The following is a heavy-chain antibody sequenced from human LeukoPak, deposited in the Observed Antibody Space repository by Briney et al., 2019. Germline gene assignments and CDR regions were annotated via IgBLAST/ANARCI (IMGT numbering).Heavy chain of an antibody. D-gene: IGHD4-23*01. Sequence: GGSLRLSCAASGFTFSRSWMSWVRQAPGKGLEWVANIKQDGSDKYYVDSVKGRFTISRDNAKNSLYLQMNSLRAEDTAVYYCARKTVVGSYFDYWGQGTPVTVSS. CDR1: GFTFSRSW. J-gene: IGHJ4*02. CDR3: ARKTVVGSYFDY. V-gene: IGHV3-7*03. CDR2: IKQDGSDK.